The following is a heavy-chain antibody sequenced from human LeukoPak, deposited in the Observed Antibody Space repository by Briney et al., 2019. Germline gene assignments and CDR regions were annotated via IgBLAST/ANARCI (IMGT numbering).Heavy chain of an antibody. Sequence: PGGSLRLSCAASGFTFSSYAMHWVRQAPGKGLEWVAVISYDGSNKYYADSVKGRFTISRDNSKNTLYLQMNSLRAEDTAVYYCARDVRVEPGCYYYGMDVWRQGTTVTVSS. J-gene: IGHJ6*02. V-gene: IGHV3-30*04. CDR3: ARDVRVEPGCYYYGMDV. CDR1: GFTFSSYA. D-gene: IGHD1-26*01. CDR2: ISYDGSNK.